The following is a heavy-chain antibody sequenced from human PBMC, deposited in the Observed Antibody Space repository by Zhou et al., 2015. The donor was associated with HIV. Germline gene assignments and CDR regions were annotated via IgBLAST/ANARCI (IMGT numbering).Heavy chain of an antibody. CDR3: ARDPSGWYGYYGMDV. CDR2: ISAYNGNT. V-gene: IGHV1-18*01. Sequence: QVQLVQSGAEVKKPGASVRVSCKASGYTFTNYGISWVRQAPGQGLEWMGWISAYNGNTNFAQKLQGRVTMTTDTSTSTAYMELRSLRSDDTAVYYCARDPSGWYGYYGMDVWGQGTTVTVSS. CDR1: GYTFTNYG. J-gene: IGHJ6*02. D-gene: IGHD6-19*01.